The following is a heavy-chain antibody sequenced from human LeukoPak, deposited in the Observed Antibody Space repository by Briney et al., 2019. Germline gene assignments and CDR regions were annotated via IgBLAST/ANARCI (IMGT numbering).Heavy chain of an antibody. CDR3: ASLRMGVRGMDV. CDR1: GGSISSYY. D-gene: IGHD3-10*01. Sequence: SETLSLTCTVSGGSISSYYWSWIRQPPGQGLEWIGYIYYTGRTSYNPSLKSRVRISVKTSKNQFSLKLISVTAADTAVYYCASLRMGVRGMDVWGQGTTVTVSS. J-gene: IGHJ6*02. CDR2: IYYTGRT. V-gene: IGHV4-59*01.